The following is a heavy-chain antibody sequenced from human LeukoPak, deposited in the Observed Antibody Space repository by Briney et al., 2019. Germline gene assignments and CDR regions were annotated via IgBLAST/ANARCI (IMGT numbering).Heavy chain of an antibody. V-gene: IGHV3-11*05. CDR3: AREDGYSSSWYSDY. J-gene: IGHJ4*02. CDR1: GFTFSDYY. Sequence: GGSLRLSCAASGFTFSDYYMSWILQAPGKGLEWVSDISSTSIYTNYADSVKGRFTISRDNAKNSLYLQMNSLRAEDTAVYYCAREDGYSSSWYSDYWGQGTLVTVSS. CDR2: ISSTSIYT. D-gene: IGHD6-13*01.